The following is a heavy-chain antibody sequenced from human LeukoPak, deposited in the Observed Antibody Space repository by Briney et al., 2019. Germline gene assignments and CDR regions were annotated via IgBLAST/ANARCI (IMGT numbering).Heavy chain of an antibody. D-gene: IGHD1-26*01. V-gene: IGHV1-8*01. CDR3: ERVGSLNWFDP. CDR1: GYTFTTHD. CDR2: MNPNSGNT. Sequence: GASVKVSCKASGYTFTTHDINWVRQATGQGLEWMGWMNPNSGNTGYAQKFQGRVTMTRNTSISTAYMELSSLRSEDTAVYYCERVGSLNWFDPWGQGTLVTVSS. J-gene: IGHJ5*02.